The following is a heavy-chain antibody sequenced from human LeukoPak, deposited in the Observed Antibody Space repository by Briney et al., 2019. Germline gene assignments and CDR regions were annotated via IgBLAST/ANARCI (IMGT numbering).Heavy chain of an antibody. D-gene: IGHD3-9*01. CDR3: TRDKMMRYFDWLLADAFDI. CDR1: GFTVSRNY. V-gene: IGHV3-49*04. J-gene: IGHJ3*02. Sequence: GGSLRLSCAASGFTVSRNYMSWVRQAPGKGLEWVGFIRSKAYGGTTEYAASVKGRFTISRDDSKSIAYLQMNSLKTEDTAVYYCTRDKMMRYFDWLLADAFDIWGQGTMVTVSS. CDR2: IRSKAYGGTT.